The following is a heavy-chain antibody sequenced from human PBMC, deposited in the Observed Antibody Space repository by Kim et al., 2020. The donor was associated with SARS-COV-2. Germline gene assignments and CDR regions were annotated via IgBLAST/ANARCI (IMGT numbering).Heavy chain of an antibody. CDR3: TTFPVRGLSAFDI. V-gene: IGHV3-15*01. D-gene: IGHD6-19*01. CDR2: IKTKTDGGTA. CDR1: RFTFSNAW. Sequence: GGSLRLSCVGSRFTFSNAWMSWFGLPPGRGWGWVGGIKTKTDGGTADYAAPVKGRFPIPRDVSKTTLYLQRSSMQTEDTAVYYCTTFPVRGLSAFDIWGQGTMVTVSS. J-gene: IGHJ3*02.